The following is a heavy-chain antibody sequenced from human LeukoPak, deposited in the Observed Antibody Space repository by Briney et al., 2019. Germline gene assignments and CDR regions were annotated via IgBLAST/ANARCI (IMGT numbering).Heavy chain of an antibody. D-gene: IGHD3-22*01. CDR1: GFTFSNCW. V-gene: IGHV3-7*01. CDR3: TTSDESSGSD. CDR2: INQDGSGK. Sequence: GGSLRLSCAASGFTFSNCWMSWVRQAPGKGLEWLANINQDGSGKYYVDSVKGRFTISRDNAKNSLYLEMNSLRGEDTAVYYCTTSDESSGSDWGQGTLVTVSS. J-gene: IGHJ4*02.